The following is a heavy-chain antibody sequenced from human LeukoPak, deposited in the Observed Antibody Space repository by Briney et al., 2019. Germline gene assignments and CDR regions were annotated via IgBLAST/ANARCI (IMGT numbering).Heavy chain of an antibody. D-gene: IGHD3-10*01. Sequence: SETLSLTCDVSGGSISNTNWWSWVRQPPGQGLEWIAHIHYSGAIKYNPSLKSRVSMSVDTSKNQFSLRLSSVTAADTAVYYCARYGSGAYALDVWGQGTMVTVSS. J-gene: IGHJ3*01. CDR3: ARYGSGAYALDV. V-gene: IGHV4-4*02. CDR2: IHYSGAI. CDR1: GGSISNTNW.